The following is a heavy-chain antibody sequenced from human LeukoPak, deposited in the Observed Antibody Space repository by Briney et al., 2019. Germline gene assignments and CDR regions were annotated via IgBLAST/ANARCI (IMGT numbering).Heavy chain of an antibody. CDR3: ARRKLGINTWYFDL. D-gene: IGHD7-27*01. J-gene: IGHJ2*01. V-gene: IGHV4-4*09. CDR1: GGSISRYY. Sequence: SETLSLTSTDSGGSISRYYWNWIRQPPGKGLEWIGYIYTTGSTNYNPSLQSRVTISVDTSKNQFSLKLSSVTAADTAVYYCARRKLGINTWYFDLWGRGTLVTVSS. CDR2: IYTTGST.